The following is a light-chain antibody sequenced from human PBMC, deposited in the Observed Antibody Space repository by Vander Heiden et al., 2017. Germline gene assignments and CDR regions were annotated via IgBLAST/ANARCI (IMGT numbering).Light chain of an antibody. CDR3: QQRYKWPL. Sequence: EIVLTQSPATLSVSPGERATLSCMASESISNYLAWYQQKPGQAPRLLIYDASNRATGIPARFSGSGSGTDFTLTISSLEPEDFAVYYCQQRYKWPLFGGGTKVEVK. J-gene: IGKJ4*01. CDR2: DAS. CDR1: ESISNY. V-gene: IGKV3-11*01.